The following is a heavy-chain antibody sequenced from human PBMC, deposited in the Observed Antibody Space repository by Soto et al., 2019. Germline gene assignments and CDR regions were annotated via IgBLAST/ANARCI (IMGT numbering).Heavy chain of an antibody. CDR2: INPNSGGT. D-gene: IGHD6-19*01. CDR1: GYTFTGYY. Sequence: QVQLVQSGAEVKKPGASVKVSCKASGYTFTGYYMHWVRQTPGQGLEWMGWINPNSGGTNYAQKFQGWVTMTRDTSISTAYMELSRLRSDDTAVYYCAKAAEIAVAATGADYWGQGTLVTVSS. J-gene: IGHJ4*02. CDR3: AKAAEIAVAATGADY. V-gene: IGHV1-2*04.